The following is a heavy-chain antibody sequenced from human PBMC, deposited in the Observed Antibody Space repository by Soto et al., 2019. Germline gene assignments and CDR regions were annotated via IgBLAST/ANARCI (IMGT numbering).Heavy chain of an antibody. CDR2: IIGSGGST. J-gene: IGHJ4*02. Sequence: PGGSLSLSCAAHRFPLPSFAMSWVSQAPGEGLKLVSAIIGSGGSTYYADSVKGRFTISRDNSKNTLYLQMNSLRAEDTAVYYCAKDLGVRGQNYESGGFCFDYWGQGALVTVSS. D-gene: IGHD3-22*01. V-gene: IGHV3-23*01. CDR1: RFPLPSFA. CDR3: AKDLGVRGQNYESGGFCFDY.